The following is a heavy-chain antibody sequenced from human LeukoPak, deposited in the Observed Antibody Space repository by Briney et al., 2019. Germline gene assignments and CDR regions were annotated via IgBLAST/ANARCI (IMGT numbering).Heavy chain of an antibody. V-gene: IGHV3-23*01. CDR3: VTMVRGVII. CDR2: ISGSGGST. J-gene: IGHJ4*02. CDR1: GFTSSSYA. Sequence: GGSLRLSCAASGFTSSSYAMSWVRQAPGKGLEWVSAISGSGGSTYYADSVKGRFTISRENAKNSLYLQMNSLRAGDTAVYYCVTMVRGVIIWGQGTLVTVSS. D-gene: IGHD3-10*01.